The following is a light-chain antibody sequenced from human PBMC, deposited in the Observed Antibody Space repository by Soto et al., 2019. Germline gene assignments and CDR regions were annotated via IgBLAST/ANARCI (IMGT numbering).Light chain of an antibody. V-gene: IGKV3-15*01. CDR2: DAS. Sequence: ETMMTQSPDTLSVSLGERGTLYCRASQSLRSSLAWYQQKPGQAPRLLIYDASTRATGIPARFSGSGSGTDFTLTISGLQSEDFATYYCQQLNSYSIVTFGPGTKVDI. CDR3: QQLNSYSIVT. CDR1: QSLRSS. J-gene: IGKJ3*01.